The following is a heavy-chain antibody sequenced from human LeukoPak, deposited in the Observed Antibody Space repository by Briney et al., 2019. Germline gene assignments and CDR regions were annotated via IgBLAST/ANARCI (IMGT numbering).Heavy chain of an antibody. D-gene: IGHD1-14*01. V-gene: IGHV3-23*01. CDR2: ISGSGEYT. CDR1: LFTFRTYA. CDR3: ASQPVVEGDQVYFQH. J-gene: IGHJ1*01. Sequence: PGGSLRLSCVASLFTFRTYAMSWVRQAPGKGLQWVSAISGSGEYTYSAGSVRGRFTISRDNSKNTLYLEMNSLRAEDTAIYYCASQPVVEGDQVYFQHWGQGTLVTVSS.